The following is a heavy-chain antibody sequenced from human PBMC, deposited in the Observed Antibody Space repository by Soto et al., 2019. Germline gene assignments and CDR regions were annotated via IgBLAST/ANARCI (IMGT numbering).Heavy chain of an antibody. J-gene: IGHJ4*02. CDR3: ARTDKYDSQSTGWANRFDS. CDR1: GFTFRNYA. Sequence: EVQLLESGGGLVQPGGSLRLLCAASGFTFRNYAMTWVRQAPGKGLEWVSTITGAGDTYFADTVKGRFTISRDISKSTLFPQMDSLGAEDTAVYYCARTDKYDSQSTGWANRFDSWGQRTLVTVSS. D-gene: IGHD2-8*02. V-gene: IGHV3-23*01. CDR2: ITGAGDT.